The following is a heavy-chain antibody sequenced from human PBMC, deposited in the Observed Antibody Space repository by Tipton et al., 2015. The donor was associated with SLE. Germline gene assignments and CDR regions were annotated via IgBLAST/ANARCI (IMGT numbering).Heavy chain of an antibody. CDR1: EFTFSKAW. J-gene: IGHJ3*02. CDR3: TTGRNIELDTFHITVDAFDI. CDR2: IKSKSDGGTT. Sequence: SLRLSCAASEFTFSKAWMNWVRQAPGKGLEWVGRIKSKSDGGTTDYAAPLKDRFIISRDDSKNTLYLQMNSLITEDAAAYYCTTGRNIELDTFHITVDAFDIWGQGTMVTVSS. D-gene: IGHD6-19*01. V-gene: IGHV3-15*01.